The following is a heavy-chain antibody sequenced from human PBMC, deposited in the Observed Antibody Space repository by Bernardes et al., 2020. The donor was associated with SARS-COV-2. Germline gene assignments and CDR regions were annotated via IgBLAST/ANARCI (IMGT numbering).Heavy chain of an antibody. CDR3: ERGPTVLRFLVWLSSRGNWFDP. CDR2: INHSGST. D-gene: IGHD3-3*01. V-gene: IGHV4-34*01. J-gene: IGHJ5*02. Sequence: SETLSLTCAVYGGSFSGSYCSWIRQPPGTGLGLIGEINHSGSTNSNPSLKSRVTISVDTSKNQFSLKLSSVTAAATAVYYCERGPTVLRFLVWLSSRGNWFDPWGKGTLVIVSS. CDR1: GGSFSGSY.